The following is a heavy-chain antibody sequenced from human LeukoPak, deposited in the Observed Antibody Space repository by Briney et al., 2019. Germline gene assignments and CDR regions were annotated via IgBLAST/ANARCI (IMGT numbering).Heavy chain of an antibody. CDR3: ARGLVGSSGYFYGHYYYYMDV. Sequence: SETLSLTCTVSGGSISSHYWSWIQQPPGKGLEWIGYIYYSGGTNYNPSLKSRVTISVGTSKNQFSLKLSSVTAADTAVYYCARGLVGSSGYFYGHYYYYMDVWGKGTTVTVSS. V-gene: IGHV4-59*11. J-gene: IGHJ6*03. CDR2: IYYSGGT. D-gene: IGHD3-22*01. CDR1: GGSISSHY.